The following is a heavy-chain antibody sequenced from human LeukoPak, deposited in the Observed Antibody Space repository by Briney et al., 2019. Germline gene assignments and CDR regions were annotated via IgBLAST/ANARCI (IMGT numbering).Heavy chain of an antibody. J-gene: IGHJ4*02. CDR2: ISSSSSYI. CDR3: ARNSNGGKYFDY. D-gene: IGHD4-23*01. V-gene: IGHV3-21*01. CDR1: GFIFSTYS. Sequence: GGSLRLSCAASGFIFSTYSMNWVRQAPGKGLEWVSSISSSSSYIYYADSVKGRFTISRDNAKNPLYLQMNSLRAEDTAVYYCARNSNGGKYFDYWGQGTLVTVSS.